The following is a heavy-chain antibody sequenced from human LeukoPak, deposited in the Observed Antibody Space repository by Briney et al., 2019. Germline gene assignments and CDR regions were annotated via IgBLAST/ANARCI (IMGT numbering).Heavy chain of an antibody. CDR2: ISYDGSNK. J-gene: IGHJ4*02. Sequence: GRSLRLSCATSGFTFSSYAMHWVRQAPGKGLEWVAVISYDGSNKYYADSVKGRFTISRDNSKNTLYLQMNSLRDEDTAVYYCARDHNYGSGSGFDYWGQGTLVTVSS. CDR1: GFTFSSYA. CDR3: ARDHNYGSGSGFDY. D-gene: IGHD3-10*01. V-gene: IGHV3-30-3*01.